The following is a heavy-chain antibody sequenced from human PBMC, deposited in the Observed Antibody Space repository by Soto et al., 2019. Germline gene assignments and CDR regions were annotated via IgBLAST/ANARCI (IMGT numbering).Heavy chain of an antibody. D-gene: IGHD3-10*01. V-gene: IGHV1-18*01. J-gene: IGHJ5*01. CDR3: ARDPGGARGFDF. CDR2: MSPYNGHT. CDR1: GYPFTVFG. Sequence: QVQLMQSGPEVKKPGASVKVSCKASGYPFTVFGISWVRQAPGQGLEWMGWMSPYNGHTNYAQKLQGRVTMTPDTSTSTAYMELRSLRSDDTAVYYCARDPGGARGFDFWGPGTLVTVSS.